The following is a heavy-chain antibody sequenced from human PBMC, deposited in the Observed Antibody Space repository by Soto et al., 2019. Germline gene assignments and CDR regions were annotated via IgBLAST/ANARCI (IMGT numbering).Heavy chain of an antibody. CDR3: AIEPLCGGVCYGLWIDP. V-gene: IGHV1-3*04. J-gene: IGHJ5*02. CDR1: GYTFTSYA. CDR2: SNIGNGNT. D-gene: IGHD2-21*02. Sequence: QVQLVQSGAEVKKPGASVRVSCRTSGYTFTSYAIHWVRQAPGQGLEWMARSNIGNGNTKYAQKFQVRVTVSRDTAASTAYTELSGVGCEYTDLYYGAIEPLCGGVCYGLWIDPWGQGTLVTVSS.